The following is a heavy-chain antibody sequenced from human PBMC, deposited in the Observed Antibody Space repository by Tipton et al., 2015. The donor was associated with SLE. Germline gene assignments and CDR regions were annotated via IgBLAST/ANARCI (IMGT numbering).Heavy chain of an antibody. CDR3: ARERGGYCSSTSCFDAFDI. D-gene: IGHD2-2*01. Sequence: TLSLTCAVYGGSFSGYYWSWIRQPPGKGQEWIGEINHSGSTNYNPSLKSRVTISVDTSKNQFSLKLSSVTAADTAVYYCARERGGYCSSTSCFDAFDIWGQGTMVTVSS. CDR1: GGSFSGYY. V-gene: IGHV4-34*01. CDR2: INHSGST. J-gene: IGHJ3*02.